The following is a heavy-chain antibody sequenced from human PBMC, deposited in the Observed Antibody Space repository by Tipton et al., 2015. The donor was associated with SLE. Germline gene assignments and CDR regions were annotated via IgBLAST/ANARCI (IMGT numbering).Heavy chain of an antibody. CDR3: ARGGSGSSWTGFDI. CDR2: ISSSSSYT. J-gene: IGHJ3*02. D-gene: IGHD6-13*01. CDR1: GFTFSSYS. Sequence: SLRLSCAASGFTFSSYSMDWVRQAPGKGLEWVSYISSSSSYTYYADSVKGRFTISRDNAKNSLYLQMNSLRAEDTAVYYCARGGSGSSWTGFDIWGQGTMVTVSS. V-gene: IGHV3-21*05.